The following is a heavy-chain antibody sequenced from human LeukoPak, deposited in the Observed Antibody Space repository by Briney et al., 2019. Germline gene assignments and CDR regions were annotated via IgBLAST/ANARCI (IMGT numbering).Heavy chain of an antibody. J-gene: IGHJ4*02. CDR1: GGSFSGYY. CDR2: INHSGST. Sequence: PSETLSLTCAVYGGSFSGYYWSWIRQPPGKGLEWIGEINHSGSTNYNPSLKSRVTISVDTSKNQFSLKVSSVTAADTAVYYCARDRGYNFDTPYRYFDYWAQGTLVTVSS. D-gene: IGHD5-18*01. CDR3: ARDRGYNFDTPYRYFDY. V-gene: IGHV4-34*01.